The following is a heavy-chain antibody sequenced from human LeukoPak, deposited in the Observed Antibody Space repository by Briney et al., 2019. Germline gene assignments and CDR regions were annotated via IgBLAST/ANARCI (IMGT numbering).Heavy chain of an antibody. CDR2: IYYSGST. Sequence: SETLSLTCTVSGGSISSYYWSWIRQPPGKGLEWIGYIYYSGSTNYNPSLKSRVTISVDTSKNQFSLKLSSVTAADTAVYYCARATCSSTSCHYRVYYFDYWGQGTLVTVSS. D-gene: IGHD2-2*01. J-gene: IGHJ4*02. V-gene: IGHV4-59*08. CDR3: ARATCSSTSCHYRVYYFDY. CDR1: GGSISSYY.